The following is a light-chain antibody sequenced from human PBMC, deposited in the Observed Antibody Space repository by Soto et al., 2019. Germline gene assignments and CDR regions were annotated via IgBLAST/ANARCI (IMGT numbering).Light chain of an antibody. CDR2: EGN. CDR3: CSYAAIWV. V-gene: IGLV2-23*01. J-gene: IGLJ3*02. CDR1: SSDVGSYNL. Sequence: QSVLTQPASVSGSPGQSITISCTGTSSDVGSYNLVSWYQQHPGKAPKLMIYEGNKRPSGISERFSGSQSGNTASLTISGLEAEDEATYYCCSYAAIWVFGGGTKLTVL.